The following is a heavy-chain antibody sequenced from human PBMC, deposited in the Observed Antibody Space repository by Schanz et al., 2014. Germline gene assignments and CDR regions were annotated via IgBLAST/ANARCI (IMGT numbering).Heavy chain of an antibody. CDR3: TTGGRRGYSHYFYGMDV. CDR2: IKTKTDGGTT. J-gene: IGHJ6*02. D-gene: IGHD5-18*01. CDR1: GFTSSNAW. V-gene: IGHV3-15*01. Sequence: EVQLVESGGGLVKPGGSLRLSCAASGFTSSNAWMSWVRQAPGKGLEWVGRIKTKTDGGTTDYAAPVKGRFTISRDDSTNTLYLQINSLNTEDSAVSYVTTGGRRGYSHYFYGMDVWGQGTTVTVSS.